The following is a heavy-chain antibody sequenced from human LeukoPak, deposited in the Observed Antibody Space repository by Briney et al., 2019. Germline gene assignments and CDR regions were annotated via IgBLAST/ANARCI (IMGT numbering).Heavy chain of an antibody. V-gene: IGHV4-39*01. CDR1: GGSISSSSYY. Sequence: SETLSLTCTVSGGSISSSSYYWGWLRQPPGKGLEWIGSIYYSGSTYYNPSLKSRVTISVDTSKNQFSLKLSSVTAADTAVYYCARNSYGPFDYWGQGTLVTVSS. CDR2: IYYSGST. CDR3: ARNSYGPFDY. J-gene: IGHJ4*02. D-gene: IGHD5-18*01.